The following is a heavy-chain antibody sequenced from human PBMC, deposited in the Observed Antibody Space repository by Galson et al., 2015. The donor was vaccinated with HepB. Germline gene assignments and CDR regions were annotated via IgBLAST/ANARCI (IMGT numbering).Heavy chain of an antibody. D-gene: IGHD3-10*01. CDR2: IYYSGST. V-gene: IGHV4-59*08. J-gene: IGHJ4*02. CDR3: ARGYGSGSSNFDY. Sequence: QVQLQESGPGLVKPSETLSLTCTVSGGSISSYYWSWIRQPPGKGLEWIGYIYYSGSTNYNPSLKSRVTISVDTSKNQFSLKLSSATAADTAVYYCARGYGSGSSNFDYWGQGTLVTVSS. CDR1: GGSISSYY.